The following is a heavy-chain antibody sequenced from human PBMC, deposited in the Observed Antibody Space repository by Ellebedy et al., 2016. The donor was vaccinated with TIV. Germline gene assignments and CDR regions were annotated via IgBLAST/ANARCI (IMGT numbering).Heavy chain of an antibody. V-gene: IGHV3-30*18. J-gene: IGHJ5*02. CDR3: VKGGGIAVAATFDP. CDR1: GFTFSRYG. CDR2: ISYDGSNK. D-gene: IGHD6-19*01. Sequence: GESLKISCAASGFTFSRYGMHWVRQAPGKGLEWVAVISYDGSNKDYADSVKGRFTISRDNSKNTRFLQMNSLRAEDTAVYYCVKGGGIAVAATFDPWGQGTLVTVSS.